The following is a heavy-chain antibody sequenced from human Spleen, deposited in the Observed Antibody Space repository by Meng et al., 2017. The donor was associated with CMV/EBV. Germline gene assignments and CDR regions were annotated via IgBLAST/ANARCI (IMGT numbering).Heavy chain of an antibody. D-gene: IGHD3-22*01. V-gene: IGHV1-46*01. Sequence: ASVNSCKASGYTFITYYIHWVRQAPGQGLEWMGRINPDGGTTTYSQKFQGGVTLTSDTSTNTVYMELSRLRYEDTAVYYCARDLVGYDAFDVWGQGTMVTVSS. CDR1: GYTFITYY. J-gene: IGHJ3*01. CDR2: INPDGGTT. CDR3: ARDLVGYDAFDV.